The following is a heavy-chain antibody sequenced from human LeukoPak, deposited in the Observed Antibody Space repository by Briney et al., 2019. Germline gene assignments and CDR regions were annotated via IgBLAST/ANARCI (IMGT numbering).Heavy chain of an antibody. Sequence: PGGSLRLSCSASGFILRSHAMHWVRQAPGKGLEYVSRISDNGGSTYYADSVKGRFTISRDNSKNTLYLQMNSLRAEDTAVYYCARDTMVRGYWGQGTLVTVSS. D-gene: IGHD3-10*01. CDR3: ARDTMVRGY. V-gene: IGHV3-64*04. CDR2: ISDNGGST. J-gene: IGHJ4*02. CDR1: GFILRSHA.